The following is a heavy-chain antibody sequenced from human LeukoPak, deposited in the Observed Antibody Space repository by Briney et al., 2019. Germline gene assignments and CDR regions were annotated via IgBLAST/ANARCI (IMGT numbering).Heavy chain of an antibody. J-gene: IGHJ4*02. CDR3: ARGIMVDY. D-gene: IGHD3-10*01. V-gene: IGHV4-39*01. CDR2: IHYGGNT. Sequence: SETLSLTCTVSGGSISNSNYHWGWLRQPPGKGPEWIGSIHYGGNTYYNPSLKSRVAISVDTSKNQFSLKLSSVTAADTAVYYCARGIMVDYWGQGTLVTVSS. CDR1: GGSISNSNYH.